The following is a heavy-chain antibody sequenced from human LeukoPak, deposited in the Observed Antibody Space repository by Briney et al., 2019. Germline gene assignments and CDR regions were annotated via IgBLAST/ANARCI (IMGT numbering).Heavy chain of an antibody. J-gene: IGHJ6*02. CDR1: GGSFSGYY. CDR2: INHSGST. Sequence: SETLSLTCAVYGGSFSGYYWSWIRQPPGKGLEWIGEINHSGSTNYNPSLKSRVTISVDTSKNQFSLKLSSVTAADTAVYYCARATSGTDLVHFSYYYYYGMDVWGQGTTVTVSS. V-gene: IGHV4-34*01. D-gene: IGHD6-13*01. CDR3: ARATSGTDLVHFSYYYYYGMDV.